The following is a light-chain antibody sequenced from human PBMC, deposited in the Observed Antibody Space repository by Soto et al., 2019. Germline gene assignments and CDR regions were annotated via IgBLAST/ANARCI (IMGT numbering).Light chain of an antibody. CDR3: GSYTSGNTLEV. J-gene: IGLJ1*01. CDR2: DVS. CDR1: SSDVARHNY. V-gene: IGLV2-14*03. Sequence: QSALTQPASVSASPGQSITISCTGTSSDVARHNYVSWYQQHPGKAPKLMIYDVSNRPSGVSNRFSGSKSGNTASLTISGLQAEDEADYYCGSYTSGNTLEVFGTGTKVTVL.